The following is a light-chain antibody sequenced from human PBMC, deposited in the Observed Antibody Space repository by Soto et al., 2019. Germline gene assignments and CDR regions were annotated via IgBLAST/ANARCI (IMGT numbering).Light chain of an antibody. J-gene: IGLJ2*01. CDR1: SSDVGGYNY. CDR3: SSYTSSSTLVV. CDR2: DVS. Sequence: QSALTQPASVSGSPGQSITISCTGTSSDVGGYNYVSWYQQHPGKAPKLMIYDVSNRPSEISNRFSGSKSDNTASLTISGLQAEDEADYYCSSYTSSSTLVVFGGGTKLTVL. V-gene: IGLV2-14*01.